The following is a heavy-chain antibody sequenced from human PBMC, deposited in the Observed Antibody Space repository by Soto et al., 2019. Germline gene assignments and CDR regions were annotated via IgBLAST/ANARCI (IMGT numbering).Heavy chain of an antibody. V-gene: IGHV4-59*08. CDR3: ARAPYGDDPFDY. J-gene: IGHJ4*02. D-gene: IGHD4-17*01. CDR2: IYYSGST. CDR1: GGSISSYY. Sequence: TCTVSGGSISSYYWSWIRQPPGKGLEWIGYIYYSGSTNYNPSLKSRVTISVDTSKNQFSLKLSSVTAADTAVYYCARAPYGDDPFDYWGQGTLVTVSS.